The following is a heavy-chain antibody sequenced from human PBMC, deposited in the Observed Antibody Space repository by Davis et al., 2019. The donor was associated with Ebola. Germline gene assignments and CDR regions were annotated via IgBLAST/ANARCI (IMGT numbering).Heavy chain of an antibody. V-gene: IGHV4-39*01. CDR1: GGSISSSSYY. D-gene: IGHD2/OR15-2a*01. J-gene: IGHJ4*02. Sequence: SETLSLTCTVSGGSISSSSYYWGWIRQPPGKGLEWIGSIYYSGSTYYNPSLKSRVTISVDTSKNQFSLKLSSVTAADTAVYYCATLGSRGDWGQGTLVTVSS. CDR2: IYYSGST. CDR3: ATLGSRGD.